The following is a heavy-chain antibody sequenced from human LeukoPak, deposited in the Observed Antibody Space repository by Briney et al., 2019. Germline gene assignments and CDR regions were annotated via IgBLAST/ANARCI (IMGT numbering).Heavy chain of an antibody. Sequence: PSETLSLTCTVSGGSISSYYWSWIRQPPGKGLEWIGYIYYSGSTNYNPSLKSRVTISVDTSKNQFSLKLSSVTAADTAVYYCARVSSGYYPFDYWGKGTLVTVSS. CDR3: ARVSSGYYPFDY. J-gene: IGHJ4*02. D-gene: IGHD3-22*01. V-gene: IGHV4-59*01. CDR1: GGSISSYY. CDR2: IYYSGST.